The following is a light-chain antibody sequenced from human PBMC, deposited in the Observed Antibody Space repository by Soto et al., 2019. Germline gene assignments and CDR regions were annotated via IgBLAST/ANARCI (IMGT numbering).Light chain of an antibody. CDR3: HHYNSWPYT. Sequence: EIVLTQSPGTLSLSPGERATLSCRASQSVSSSYLAWYQQKPGQAPRLLIYGASSRATGIPDRFSGSGSGTEFTLTISSLQSEDFAVYYCHHYNSWPYTFGQGTMVDIK. V-gene: IGKV3-20*01. CDR1: QSVSSSY. CDR2: GAS. J-gene: IGKJ2*01.